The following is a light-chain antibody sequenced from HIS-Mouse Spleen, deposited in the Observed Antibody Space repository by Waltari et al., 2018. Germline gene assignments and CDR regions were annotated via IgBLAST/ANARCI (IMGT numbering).Light chain of an antibody. Sequence: DIQLTQSPSFLSASVGDRVTITCRASQGISSYLAWYQQKPEKAPKLLIYAASTLQSGVPSRFSGSGSGTEFTLTISSLQPEDFATYYCQQLNSYPQETFGGGTK. CDR3: QQLNSYPQET. V-gene: IGKV1-9*01. CDR1: QGISSY. J-gene: IGKJ4*01. CDR2: AAS.